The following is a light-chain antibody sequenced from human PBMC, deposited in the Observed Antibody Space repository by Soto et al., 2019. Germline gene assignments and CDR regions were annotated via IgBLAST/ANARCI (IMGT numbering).Light chain of an antibody. CDR3: SSYAGSNNRK. CDR1: SSDVGGYNY. V-gene: IGLV2-8*01. CDR2: EVS. J-gene: IGLJ2*01. Sequence: QSALTQPPSASGSPGQSVTISCTGTSSDVGGYNYVSWYQQHPGKAPKLMIYEVSKRPSGVPDRFSGSKSGNTASLTVSGLQAEDEADYYCSSYAGSNNRKFGGGTNLTVL.